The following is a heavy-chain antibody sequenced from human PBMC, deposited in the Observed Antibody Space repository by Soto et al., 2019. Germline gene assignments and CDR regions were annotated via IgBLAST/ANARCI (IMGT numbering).Heavy chain of an antibody. J-gene: IGHJ4*02. CDR2: IIPIFGTA. CDR3: ARGVMYYYDSSGYMRLLYYFDY. CDR1: GGTFSSYA. V-gene: IGHV1-69*01. Sequence: QVQLVQSGAEVQKPGSSVKVSCKASGGTFSSYAISWVRQAPGQGLEWMGGIIPIFGTANYAQKFQGRDTITADESTSTAYMGLSRLRSEVTGVYYCARGVMYYYDSSGYMRLLYYFDYWGQGTLVTVCS. D-gene: IGHD3-22*01.